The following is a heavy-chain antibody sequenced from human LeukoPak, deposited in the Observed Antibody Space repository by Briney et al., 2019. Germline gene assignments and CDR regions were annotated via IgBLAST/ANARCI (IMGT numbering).Heavy chain of an antibody. CDR1: GFSFSSCW. J-gene: IGHJ3*02. D-gene: IGHD3-22*01. V-gene: IGHV3-7*01. CDR3: ARVTYYYDSSGYYADAFDI. Sequence: GGSLRLSCAASGFSFSSCWMSWVRQAPGRRLEWVVNIKHDCSKRYYVASLKGRFTISGDNAKNSLYLQMNSLRAEDTAVYYCARVTYYYDSSGYYADAFDIWGQGTMVTVSS. CDR2: IKHDCSKR.